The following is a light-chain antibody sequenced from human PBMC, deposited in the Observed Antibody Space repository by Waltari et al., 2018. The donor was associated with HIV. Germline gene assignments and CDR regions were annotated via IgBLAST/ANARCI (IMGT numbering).Light chain of an antibody. J-gene: IGLJ2*01. CDR2: QDS. Sequence: SYELTQPPSVSVSPGQTASITCSGDQLGANYACWYQQKPGQSPVLVIYQDSKRPSGIPERFSGSNSGNTATLTISGTQAMDEADYYCQAWDSSTVVFGGGTTLTVL. CDR1: QLGANY. CDR3: QAWDSSTVV. V-gene: IGLV3-1*01.